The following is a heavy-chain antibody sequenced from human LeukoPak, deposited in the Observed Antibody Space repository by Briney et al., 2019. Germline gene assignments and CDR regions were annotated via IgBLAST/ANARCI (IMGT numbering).Heavy chain of an antibody. CDR3: ARDSPHYTAAPY. J-gene: IGHJ4*02. CDR2: IYHSGST. CDR1: GGSISSGGYY. D-gene: IGHD2-2*02. Sequence: SQTLSLTCTVSGGSISSGGYYWSWIRQPPGKGLEWIGYIYHSGSTYYNPSLKSRVTISVDKSKSQFSLKVNSVTAADTAVYYCARDSPHYTAAPYWGQGTLVTVSS. V-gene: IGHV4-30-2*01.